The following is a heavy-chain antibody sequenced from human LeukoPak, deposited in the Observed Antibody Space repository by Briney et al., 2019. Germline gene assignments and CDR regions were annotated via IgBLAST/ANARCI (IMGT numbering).Heavy chain of an antibody. CDR3: ARGLSGDSSGYHWFDP. J-gene: IGHJ5*02. V-gene: IGHV4-34*01. D-gene: IGHD3-22*01. CDR1: GGSFSGYY. Sequence: SETLSLTCAVYGGSFSGYYWGWIRQPPGKGLEWIGEINHSGSTNYNPSLKSRVTISVDTSKNQFSLKLSSATAADTAVYYCARGLSGDSSGYHWFDPWGQGTLVTVSS. CDR2: INHSGST.